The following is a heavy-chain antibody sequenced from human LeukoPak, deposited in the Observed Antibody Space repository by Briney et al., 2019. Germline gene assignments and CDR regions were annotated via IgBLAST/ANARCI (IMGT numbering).Heavy chain of an antibody. Sequence: KSSQTLSLTCTVSGGSITSDGYYWSWIRQPPGKGLEWIAFIYHSGTAYYNPSLKSRVAISVDVSKNQFSLKVSSVTAADTAVYYCARDYGSGYQHDAFDIWGQGTMVTVSS. J-gene: IGHJ3*02. CDR1: GGSITSDGYY. CDR2: IYHSGTA. V-gene: IGHV4-30-2*01. D-gene: IGHD3-22*01. CDR3: ARDYGSGYQHDAFDI.